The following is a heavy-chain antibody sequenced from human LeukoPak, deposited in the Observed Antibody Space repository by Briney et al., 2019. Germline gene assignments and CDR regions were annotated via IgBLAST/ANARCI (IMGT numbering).Heavy chain of an antibody. Sequence: SETLSLTCTVSGGSVSSGSYYWSWIRQPPGKGLEWIGYIYYSGSTNYNPSLKSRVTISVDTSKNQFSLKLSSVTAADTAVYYCARAELRYFDRLAPFDYWGQGTLVTVSS. J-gene: IGHJ4*02. V-gene: IGHV4-61*01. CDR2: IYYSGST. D-gene: IGHD3-9*01. CDR3: ARAELRYFDRLAPFDY. CDR1: GGSVSSGSYY.